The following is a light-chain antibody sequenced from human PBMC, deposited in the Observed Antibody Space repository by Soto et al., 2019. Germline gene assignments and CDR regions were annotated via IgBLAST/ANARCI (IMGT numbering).Light chain of an antibody. V-gene: IGLV2-14*01. CDR3: SSYTSSSSYV. CDR2: DVS. CDR1: SSDVGGYNY. J-gene: IGLJ1*01. Sequence: SVLTQPASVSGSPGQSITISCTGTSSDVGGYNYVSWYQQHPGKAPKLMIYDVSNRPSGVSNRFSGSKSGNTASLTISGLQAEAEADYYCSSYTSSSSYVFGTGTKVTVL.